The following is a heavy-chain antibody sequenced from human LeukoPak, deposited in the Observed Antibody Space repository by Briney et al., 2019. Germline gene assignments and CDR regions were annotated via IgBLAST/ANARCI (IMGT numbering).Heavy chain of an antibody. Sequence: ASVTVSCKASGYTFTGYHIHWVRQAPGQGLEWMGWINPNSGGTNYAQKFQGRVTMTRDTSITTAYMELSRLRSDDTAVYYCARQDRVSPSFSNNWFDPWGQGTLVTVSS. D-gene: IGHD2-2*01. CDR1: GYTFTGYH. CDR3: ARQDRVSPSFSNNWFDP. V-gene: IGHV1-2*02. J-gene: IGHJ5*02. CDR2: INPNSGGT.